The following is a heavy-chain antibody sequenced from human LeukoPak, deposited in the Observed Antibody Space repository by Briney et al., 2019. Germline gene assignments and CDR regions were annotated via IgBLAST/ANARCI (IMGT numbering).Heavy chain of an antibody. D-gene: IGHD5-24*01. V-gene: IGHV1-18*01. J-gene: IGHJ4*02. CDR1: GYIFSSYG. CDR2: ISAYNGNT. CDR3: ARGLRDGYNYDYFDY. Sequence: ASVKVSCKASGYIFSSYGISWVRQAPGQGLEWMGWISAYNGNTKFAQKFQGRVIMTTDTSTSTAYMELSSLRSEDTAVYYCARGLRDGYNYDYFDYWGQGTLVTVSS.